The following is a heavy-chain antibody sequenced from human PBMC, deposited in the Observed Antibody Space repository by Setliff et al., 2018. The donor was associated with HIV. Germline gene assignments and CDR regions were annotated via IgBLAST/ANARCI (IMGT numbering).Heavy chain of an antibody. CDR2: IDYNEIT. V-gene: IGHV4-39*01. Sequence: SETLSLTCTVSGDSVSRSNYYWAWIRQPPGKGLEWIGSIDYNEITYYNPSLKSRVTLSVDTPKNQFSLYLSSVTASDTAVYYCASLFRLTGFWISFLPDYWGQGILVTVSS. CDR3: ASLFRLTGFWISFLPDY. J-gene: IGHJ4*02. D-gene: IGHD3-3*01. CDR1: GDSVSRSNYY.